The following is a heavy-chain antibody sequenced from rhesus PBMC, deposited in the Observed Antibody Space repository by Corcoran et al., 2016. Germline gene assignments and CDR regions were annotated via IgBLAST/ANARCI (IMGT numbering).Heavy chain of an antibody. V-gene: IGHV4-73*01. D-gene: IGHD2-15*01. CDR2: IDGDSATT. CDR3: ARGSGHLVVVLTVTDAFDF. Sequence: QVKLQQWGEGLVKPSETLSLTCAVYGGSISGYYYWTWIRQGPGKGLVGRGNIDGDSATTNYNPALKNRVTISKDTSKNQFSLKLSALTAADTAVYYCARGSGHLVVVLTVTDAFDFWGQGLRVTVSS. J-gene: IGHJ3*01. CDR1: GGSISGYYY.